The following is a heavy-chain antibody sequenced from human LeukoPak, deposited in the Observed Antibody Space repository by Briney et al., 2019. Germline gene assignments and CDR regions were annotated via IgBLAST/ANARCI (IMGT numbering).Heavy chain of an antibody. J-gene: IGHJ3*02. Sequence: ASVKVSCKASGYTFINCAMNWVRQAPGQGLEWMGWINTNTGNPTYAQAFTGRFVFSLDTSVSTAYLQISSLKAEDTAVYYCARGDIYQHLIPDVAFDIWGQGTMVTVSS. V-gene: IGHV7-4-1*02. D-gene: IGHD6-13*01. CDR2: INTNTGNP. CDR1: GYTFINCA. CDR3: ARGDIYQHLIPDVAFDI.